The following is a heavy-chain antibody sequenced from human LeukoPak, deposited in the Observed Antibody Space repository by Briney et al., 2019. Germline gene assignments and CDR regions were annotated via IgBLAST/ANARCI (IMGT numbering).Heavy chain of an antibody. CDR1: GFSLSTARMG. CDR2: IFSNDEK. Sequence: SGPVLVKPTEPLTLTCTVSGFSLSTARMGVSWIRQPPGKALEWLAHIFSNDEKSYSTSLKSRLTISKDTSKSQVVLTMTNMDPVDTATYYCARESRDPYYFDYWGQGTLVTVSS. CDR3: ARESRDPYYFDY. V-gene: IGHV2-26*01. J-gene: IGHJ4*02.